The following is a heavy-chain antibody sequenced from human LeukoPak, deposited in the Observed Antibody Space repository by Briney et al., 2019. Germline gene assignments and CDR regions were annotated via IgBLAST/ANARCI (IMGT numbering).Heavy chain of an antibody. V-gene: IGHV3-33*03. D-gene: IGHD1-7*01. J-gene: IGHJ4*02. CDR1: GFSFSNYG. CDR3: AKGLRHNWDYSVDY. CDR2: IWNDGSNR. Sequence: GRSLRLSCEASGFSFSNYGMHWVRQAPGKGLEWVAVIWNDGSNRNYGDSVKGRFTVSRDNSKSTLYLQMNSLRAEDTAVYYCAKGLRHNWDYSVDYWGQGTLVTIS.